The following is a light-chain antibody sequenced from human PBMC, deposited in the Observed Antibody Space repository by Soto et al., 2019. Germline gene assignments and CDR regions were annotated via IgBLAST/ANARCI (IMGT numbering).Light chain of an antibody. CDR1: QSVSSTY. J-gene: IGKJ2*01. CDR3: QQYDSSPYS. Sequence: EIVLTQSPGTLSLSPGERATLSCRASQSVSSTYLAWYQQKPGQAPRLLIYAASSRETGIPDTFSGSGSGTDFTLTISRLEPEDFAVYYCQQYDSSPYSFGQGTKVDIX. V-gene: IGKV3-20*01. CDR2: AAS.